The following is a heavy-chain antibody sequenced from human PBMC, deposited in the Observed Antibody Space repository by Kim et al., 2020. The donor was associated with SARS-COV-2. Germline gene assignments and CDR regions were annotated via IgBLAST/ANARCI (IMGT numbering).Heavy chain of an antibody. CDR2: IIPIFGTA. D-gene: IGHD3-10*01. CDR1: GGTFSSYA. V-gene: IGHV1-69*13. CDR3: ARDREKYYGSGSYDGFDY. J-gene: IGHJ4*02. Sequence: SVKVSCKTSGGTFSSYAISWVRQAPGQGLEWMGGIIPIFGTANYAQKFQGRVTITADESTSTAYMELSSLRSEDTAVYYCARDREKYYGSGSYDGFDYWGQGTLVTVSS.